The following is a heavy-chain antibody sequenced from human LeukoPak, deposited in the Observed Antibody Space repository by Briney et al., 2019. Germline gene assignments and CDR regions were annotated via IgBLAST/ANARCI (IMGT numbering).Heavy chain of an antibody. CDR2: MNRDGSEK. CDR3: ARGIEEWLYLYY. J-gene: IGHJ4*02. CDR1: GVTFAPYL. D-gene: IGHD3-3*01. V-gene: IGHV3-7*04. Sequence: GGALRLSCAASGVTFAPYLMTWVRQAPGKGLENVATMNRDGSEKYYVDSVKGGFTISRDNSKNSLYLQMDSLRAEDTAVYYCARGIEEWLYLYYWGQGALVTVAS.